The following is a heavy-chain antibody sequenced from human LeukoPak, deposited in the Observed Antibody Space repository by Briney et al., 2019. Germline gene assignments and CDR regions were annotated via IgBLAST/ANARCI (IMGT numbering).Heavy chain of an antibody. D-gene: IGHD3-10*01. V-gene: IGHV4-39*01. CDR1: GDSISSSY. CDR2: IIPSGTT. CDR3: VRRTSGSYSDY. Sequence: PSGTLSLTCTVSGDSISSSYWGWIRQPPGKGVEWTGTIIPSGTTYHNPPLKRRLTLFVDTSKNQFSQKLSSVTDADTAVYYCVRRTSGSYSDYWGQGTLVTVSS. J-gene: IGHJ4*02.